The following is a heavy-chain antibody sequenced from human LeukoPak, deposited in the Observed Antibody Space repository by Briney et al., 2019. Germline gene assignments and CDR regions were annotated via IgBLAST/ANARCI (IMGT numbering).Heavy chain of an antibody. CDR1: GFTFDDYA. J-gene: IGHJ3*02. Sequence: PGRSLRLSCAASGFTFDDYAMHWVRQAPGKGLEWVSGISWNSGSIGYADSVKGRFTISRDNAKNSLYLQMNSLRAEDTALYYCAKVIRGAFDIWGQGTMVTVSS. CDR2: ISWNSGSI. CDR3: AKVIRGAFDI. D-gene: IGHD3-16*01. V-gene: IGHV3-9*01.